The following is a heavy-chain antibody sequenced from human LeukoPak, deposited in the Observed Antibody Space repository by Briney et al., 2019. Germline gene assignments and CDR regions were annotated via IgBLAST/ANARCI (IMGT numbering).Heavy chain of an antibody. CDR1: GYSITSGYH. Sequence: SETLSLTCAVSGYSITSGYHWGWVRQPPGKGLEWIGSMFHAGNTYYNPSLKSRVTMSIDTSMNHFSLNLISVTAADTAVYCCARTRYCSGETCFSPDLLDTWSRGTLVTVSS. CDR3: ARTRYCSGETCFSPDLLDT. D-gene: IGHD2-15*01. CDR2: MFHAGNT. V-gene: IGHV4-38-2*01. J-gene: IGHJ5*02.